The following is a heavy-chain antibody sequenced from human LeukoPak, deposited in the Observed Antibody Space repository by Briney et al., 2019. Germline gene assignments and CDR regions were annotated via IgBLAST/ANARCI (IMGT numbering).Heavy chain of an antibody. CDR2: ISSSSSYI. J-gene: IGHJ4*02. D-gene: IGHD3-3*01. V-gene: IGHV3-21*01. CDR1: GFTFSSYS. CDR3: ARDSGSGYYLGY. Sequence: PGGSLRLSCAASGFTFSSYSMNWVRQAPGKGLEWVSSISSSSSYIYYADSVKGRFTISRDNAKNSLYLQMNSLRAEDTAVYYCARDSGSGYYLGYWGQGTLVTASS.